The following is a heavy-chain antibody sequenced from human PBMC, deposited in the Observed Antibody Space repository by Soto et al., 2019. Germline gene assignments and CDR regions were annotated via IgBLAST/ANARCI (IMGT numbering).Heavy chain of an antibody. D-gene: IGHD2-15*01. CDR2: ITGSGVTT. Sequence: GKGLQYVSAITGSGVTTYYADSMKGRFTISRDNSKNTLYLQMNSLRAEDTAIFFFQAEDGIRDVLSVSAFLLNRSSDL. CDR3: QAEDGIRDVLSVSAFLLNRSSDL. J-gene: IGHJ2*01. V-gene: IGHV3-23*01.